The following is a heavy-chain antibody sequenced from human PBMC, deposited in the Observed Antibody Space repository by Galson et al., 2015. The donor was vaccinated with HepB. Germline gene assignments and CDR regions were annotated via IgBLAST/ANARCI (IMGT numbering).Heavy chain of an antibody. D-gene: IGHD3-10*01. Sequence: SLRLSCAASGFTFGSYAMSWVRQAPGQGLEWVSAISGSGGSTYYADSVKGRFTISRDNSKNTLYLQMNSLRAEDTAVYYCAKDLQTIPLGGGMDVWGQGTTATVSS. CDR3: AKDLQTIPLGGGMDV. CDR2: ISGSGGST. CDR1: GFTFGSYA. V-gene: IGHV3-23*01. J-gene: IGHJ6*02.